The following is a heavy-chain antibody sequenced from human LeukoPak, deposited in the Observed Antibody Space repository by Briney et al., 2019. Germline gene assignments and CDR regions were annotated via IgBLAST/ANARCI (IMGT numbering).Heavy chain of an antibody. CDR2: IYHSGST. Sequence: SETLSLTCAVSGGSISSSNWWSWVRQPPGKGLEWIGEIYHSGSTNYNPSLKSRVTISVDKSKNQFSLKLSSVTAADTAVYYCARDQPSYSSSWIDPWGQGTLVTVSS. CDR3: ARDQPSYSSSWIDP. J-gene: IGHJ5*02. D-gene: IGHD6-13*01. V-gene: IGHV4-4*02. CDR1: GGSISSSNW.